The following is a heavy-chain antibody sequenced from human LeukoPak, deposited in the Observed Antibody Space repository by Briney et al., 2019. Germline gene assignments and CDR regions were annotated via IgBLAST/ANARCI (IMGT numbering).Heavy chain of an antibody. D-gene: IGHD3-10*01. CDR3: ARVRGVGSDSFDY. Sequence: ASVKVSCKASGYTFTSHDINWVRQATGQGLEWMGVIITIFHTPYYAPKFQGRVTITADKSTSTVYMEVSSLRSEDTAVYYCARVRGVGSDSFDYWGQGTLVTVSS. V-gene: IGHV1-69*06. J-gene: IGHJ4*02. CDR1: GYTFTSHD. CDR2: IITIFHTP.